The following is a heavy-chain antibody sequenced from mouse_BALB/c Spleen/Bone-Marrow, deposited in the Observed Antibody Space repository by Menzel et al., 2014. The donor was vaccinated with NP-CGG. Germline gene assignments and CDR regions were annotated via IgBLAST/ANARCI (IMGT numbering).Heavy chain of an antibody. Sequence: VQLQQSGAELVKPGASVKLSCTASGFNIKDTYMHWVKQRPEQGLEWIGRIDTANGNTKYGPKFKGKATITADTSSNTAYLQLSSLTSEDTAVYYCARYGNGLIDYWGQGTSVTVSS. CDR3: ARYGNGLIDY. D-gene: IGHD2-1*01. J-gene: IGHJ4*01. V-gene: IGHV14-3*02. CDR1: GFNIKDTY. CDR2: IDTANGNT.